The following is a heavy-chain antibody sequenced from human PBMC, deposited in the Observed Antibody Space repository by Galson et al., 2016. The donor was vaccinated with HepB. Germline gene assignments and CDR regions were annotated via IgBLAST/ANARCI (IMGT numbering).Heavy chain of an antibody. J-gene: IGHJ4*02. D-gene: IGHD3-22*01. CDR2: IYYDWTT. CDR3: ARRGVYDSSCYYRE. CDR1: GGSVRSGGYY. Sequence: SETLSLTCNVSGGSVRSGGYYWSWIRQTPGGGLEWIGNIYYDWTTNYHPSLKSRVSMSLDASKNEFSLNMMSVTGADTAVYYCARRGVYDSSCYYREWGQGTRVIVSS. V-gene: IGHV4-61*08.